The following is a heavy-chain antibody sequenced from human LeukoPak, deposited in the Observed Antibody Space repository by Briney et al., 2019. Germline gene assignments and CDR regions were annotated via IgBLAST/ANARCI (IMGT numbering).Heavy chain of an antibody. CDR2: IYGGGNI. D-gene: IGHD5-24*01. V-gene: IGHV3-53*01. J-gene: IGHJ4*02. CDR3: ARGAGYNYLYYFDY. Sequence: PGGSLRLSCAASGFTVSSNYMNWVRQAPGKGLEWVSGIYGGGNIYYGDSVKGRFTISRDNYKKNLYLQMNSLRAEDTAVYYCARGAGYNYLYYFDYWGQGTLVTVSS. CDR1: GFTVSSNY.